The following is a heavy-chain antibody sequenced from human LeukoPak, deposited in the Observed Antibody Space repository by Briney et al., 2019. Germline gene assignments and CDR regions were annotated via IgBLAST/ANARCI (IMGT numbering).Heavy chain of an antibody. Sequence: PSETLSLTCAVSGGSISSGVYSWGWIRQPPGKGLEWIGGVYHSGATYYTPSLKSRVTISVDTSKNQFSLNLTSVTAADTAVYYCARDSSGTLSGGGWFDPWGQGTLVTVSS. CDR2: VYHSGAT. J-gene: IGHJ5*02. CDR1: GGSISSGVYS. V-gene: IGHV4-39*07. D-gene: IGHD6-19*01. CDR3: ARDSSGTLSGGGWFDP.